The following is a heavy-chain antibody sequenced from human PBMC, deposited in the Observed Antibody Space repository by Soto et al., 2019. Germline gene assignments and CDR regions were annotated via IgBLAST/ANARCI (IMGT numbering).Heavy chain of an antibody. CDR3: TRLVAGFDP. CDR2: IRSKANSYAT. V-gene: IGHV3-73*01. CDR1: GFTFSSYA. Sequence: GGSLRLSCAASGFTFSSYAMSWVRQASGKGLEWVGRIRSKANSYATAYAASVKGRFTISRDDSKNTAYLQMNSLKTEDTAVYYCTRLVAGFDPWGQGTLVTVSS. J-gene: IGHJ5*02.